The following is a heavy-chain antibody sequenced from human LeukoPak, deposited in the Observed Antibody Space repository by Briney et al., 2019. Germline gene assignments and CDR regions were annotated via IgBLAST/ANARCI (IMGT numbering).Heavy chain of an antibody. CDR3: AKDWRYYDSSGYRYFDY. V-gene: IGHV3-30*02. D-gene: IGHD3-22*01. J-gene: IGHJ4*02. Sequence: GALRLSCAASGFTFSSYGMHWVRQAPGKGLEWVAFIRYDGSSKYYADSVKGRFTISRDNSKNTLYLQMNSLRAEDTAVYYCAKDWRYYDSSGYRYFDYWGQGTLVTVSS. CDR2: IRYDGSSK. CDR1: GFTFSSYG.